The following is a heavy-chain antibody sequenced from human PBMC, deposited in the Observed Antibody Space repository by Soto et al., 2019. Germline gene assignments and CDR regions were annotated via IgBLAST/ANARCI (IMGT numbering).Heavy chain of an antibody. CDR2: IIPMLGTT. J-gene: IGHJ4*02. CDR3: ARGSKVTFFGLNSLEH. D-gene: IGHD3-3*01. CDR1: GGTLSNYD. V-gene: IGHV1-69*11. Sequence: QVQLVQSGAEVKKPGSSVKVSCKASGGTLSNYDINWVRQAPGQGLEWMGGIIPMLGTTNYVQEYQGRVTITADESTTTAYMELSSLRSEDTAVYYCARGSKVTFFGLNSLEHWGQGTLVAVSS.